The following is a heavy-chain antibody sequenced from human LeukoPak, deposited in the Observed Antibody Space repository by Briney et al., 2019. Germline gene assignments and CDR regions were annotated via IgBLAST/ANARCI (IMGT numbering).Heavy chain of an antibody. CDR3: ASSVVTAIYDAFDI. CDR1: GGSFSGYY. D-gene: IGHD2-21*02. J-gene: IGHJ3*02. Sequence: SETLSLTCAVYGGSFSGYYWSWIRQPPGKGLKWIGEINHSGSTNYNPSLKSRVTISVDTSKNQFSLKLSSVAAADTAVYYCASSVVTAIYDAFDIWGQGTMVTVSS. CDR2: INHSGST. V-gene: IGHV4-34*01.